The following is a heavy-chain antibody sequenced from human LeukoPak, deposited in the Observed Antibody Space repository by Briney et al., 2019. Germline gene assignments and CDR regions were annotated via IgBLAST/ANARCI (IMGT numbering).Heavy chain of an antibody. J-gene: IGHJ6*02. CDR3: AKDKHGSGSLRSYYGMDV. Sequence: GGSLRLSCAASGFTFDDYAMHWVRQAPGKGLEWVLGISWNSGSIAYADSVKGRFTISRDNAKDSLYLQMNSLRAEDTALYYCAKDKHGSGSLRSYYGMDVWGQGTTVTVSS. CDR2: ISWNSGSI. D-gene: IGHD3-10*01. V-gene: IGHV3-9*01. CDR1: GFTFDDYA.